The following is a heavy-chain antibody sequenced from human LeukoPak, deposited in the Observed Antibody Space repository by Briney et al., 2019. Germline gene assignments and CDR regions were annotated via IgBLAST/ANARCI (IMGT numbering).Heavy chain of an antibody. CDR2: ILYDGSNG. CDR3: AKDPCSSTSCPKPRYLFDY. J-gene: IGHJ4*02. V-gene: IGHV3-30*18. Sequence: GGSLRLSCAASGFTFSNYGMHWVRQAPGKGLEWVAVILYDGSNGYYADSVKGRFIISRDNSKNTLYLQMNSLRAEDTAIYYCAKDPCSSTSCPKPRYLFDYWGQGTLVTLSS. D-gene: IGHD2-2*01. CDR1: GFTFSNYG.